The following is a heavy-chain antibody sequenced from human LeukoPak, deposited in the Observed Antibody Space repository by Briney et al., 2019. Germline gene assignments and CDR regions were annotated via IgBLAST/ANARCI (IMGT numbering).Heavy chain of an antibody. CDR3: AISTVDFYYYYGMDV. V-gene: IGHV4-34*01. J-gene: IGHJ6*02. CDR1: GGSFSGYY. CDR2: INPGGTT. D-gene: IGHD4-11*01. Sequence: SETLSLTCAVYGGSFSGYYWSWIRQPPGKGLEWIGEINPGGTTNYNPSLKSRVTISVDTSKNQFSLKVSSVTAADTAVYYCAISTVDFYYYYGMDVWGRGTTVTVSS.